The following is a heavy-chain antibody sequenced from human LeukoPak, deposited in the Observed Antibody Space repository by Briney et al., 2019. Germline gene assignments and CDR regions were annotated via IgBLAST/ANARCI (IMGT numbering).Heavy chain of an antibody. CDR2: INPNSGGT. Sequence: ASVKVSCKASGYTFTSYYMHWVRQAPGQGLEWMGWINPNSGGTNYAQKFQGRVTMTRDTSISTAYMELSRLRSDDTAVYYCARGPFTIFGPLPDYWGQGTLVTVSS. J-gene: IGHJ4*02. CDR3: ARGPFTIFGPLPDY. D-gene: IGHD3-3*01. CDR1: GYTFTSYY. V-gene: IGHV1-2*02.